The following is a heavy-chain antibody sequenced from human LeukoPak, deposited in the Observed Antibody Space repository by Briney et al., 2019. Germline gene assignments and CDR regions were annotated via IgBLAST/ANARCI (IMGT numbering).Heavy chain of an antibody. J-gene: IGHJ4*02. D-gene: IGHD3-22*01. CDR2: IIPILGIA. CDR1: GGTFSSYA. CDR3: AREYYYDSSGYYPLFDY. V-gene: IGHV1-69*04. Sequence: GASVKVSCKASGGTFSSYAISWVRQAPGQGLERMGRIIPILGIANYAQKFQGGVTITADKSTSTAYMELSSLRSEDTAVYYCAREYYYDSSGYYPLFDYWGQGTLVTVSS.